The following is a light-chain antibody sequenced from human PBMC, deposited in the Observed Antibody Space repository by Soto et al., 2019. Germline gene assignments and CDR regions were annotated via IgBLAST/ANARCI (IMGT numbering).Light chain of an antibody. CDR3: QQRSNLIT. Sequence: EIVLTQSPATLSLSPGERATLSCRASQSVSSYLAWYQQKPGQAPGLLIYDASNRATGIPARFSGSGSGTDFTLTISSLEPEDFAVYYCQQRSNLITFGGGTKVEIK. CDR2: DAS. J-gene: IGKJ4*01. CDR1: QSVSSY. V-gene: IGKV3-11*01.